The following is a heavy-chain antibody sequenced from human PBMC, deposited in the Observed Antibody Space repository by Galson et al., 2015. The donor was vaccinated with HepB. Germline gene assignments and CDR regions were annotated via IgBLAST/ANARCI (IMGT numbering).Heavy chain of an antibody. CDR2: INPSGGST. V-gene: IGHV1-46*04. Sequence: SVKVSCKASGYTFTSYYMHWARQAPGQGLEWMGIINPSGGSTSYAQKLQGRVTITRDTYTSTVYMGLISLRSEDTAVYSCARDVASSSRPTYYYYYGMDVWGQGTTVTVSS. D-gene: IGHD6-13*01. J-gene: IGHJ6*02. CDR3: ARDVASSSRPTYYYYYGMDV. CDR1: GYTFTSYY.